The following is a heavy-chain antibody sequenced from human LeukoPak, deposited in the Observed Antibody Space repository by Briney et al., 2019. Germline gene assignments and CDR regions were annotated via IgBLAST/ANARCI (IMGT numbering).Heavy chain of an antibody. CDR1: GYTFTSYA. D-gene: IGHD1-7*01. Sequence: ASVKVSCKASGYTFTSYAMNWVRQAPGQGLEWMGWINTNTGNPTYAQGFTGRFVFSLDTSVSTAYLQISSLKAEDTAVYYCARVIFTGTSLALDIWGQGTMVTVSS. CDR2: INTNTGNP. J-gene: IGHJ3*02. CDR3: ARVIFTGTSLALDI. V-gene: IGHV7-4-1*02.